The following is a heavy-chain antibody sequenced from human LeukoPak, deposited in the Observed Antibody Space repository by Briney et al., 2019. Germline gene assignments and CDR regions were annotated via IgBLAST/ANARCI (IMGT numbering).Heavy chain of an antibody. CDR1: GFTFSSYS. Sequence: AGGSLRLSCAASGFTFSSYSMNWVRQAPGKGLEWVANINKDGSEKYSVDSVKGRFTISRDNVKNSLYLQLNNLRAEDTAVYYCARYYYYYMDIWGKGTTVTVSS. CDR3: ARYYYYYMDI. J-gene: IGHJ6*03. CDR2: INKDGSEK. V-gene: IGHV3-7*01.